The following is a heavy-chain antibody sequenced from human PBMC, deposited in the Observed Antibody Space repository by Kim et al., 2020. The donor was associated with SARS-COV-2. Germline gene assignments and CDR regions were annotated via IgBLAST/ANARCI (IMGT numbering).Heavy chain of an antibody. D-gene: IGHD3-9*01. V-gene: IGHV4-59*01. CDR2: T. J-gene: IGHJ4*02. CDR3: ASDKGSLRYFD. Sequence: TNYTPSLKSRVTISVDTSKNQFSLKLSSVAAADTAVYYCASDKGSLRYFDWGQGTLVTVSS.